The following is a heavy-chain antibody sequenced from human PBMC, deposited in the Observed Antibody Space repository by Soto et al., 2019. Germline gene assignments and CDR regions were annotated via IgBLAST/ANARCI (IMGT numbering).Heavy chain of an antibody. J-gene: IGHJ5*02. CDR3: ARGGFDYDFWSGYYGNWFDP. D-gene: IGHD3-3*01. Sequence: ASVKVSCKASGYTFTSYYMHWVRQAPGQGLEWVGIINPSGGSTSYAQKCQGRVTMTRDTSASTVYMELSSLRSEDTAVYYCARGGFDYDFWSGYYGNWFDPWGQGTLVTVSS. CDR1: GYTFTSYY. CDR2: INPSGGST. V-gene: IGHV1-46*01.